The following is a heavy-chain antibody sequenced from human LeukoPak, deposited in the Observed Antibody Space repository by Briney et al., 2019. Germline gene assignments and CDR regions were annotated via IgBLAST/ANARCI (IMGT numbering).Heavy chain of an antibody. V-gene: IGHV4-30-2*01. CDR3: ARGYCSSTSCYLANY. Sequence: MTSQTLSLTCAVSGGSISSGGYSWSWIRQPPGKGLEWIGYIYYSGSTYYNPSLKSRVTISVDRSKNQFSLKLSSVTAADTAVYYCARGYCSSTSCYLANYWGQGTLVTVSS. J-gene: IGHJ4*02. D-gene: IGHD2-2*01. CDR2: IYYSGST. CDR1: GGSISSGGYS.